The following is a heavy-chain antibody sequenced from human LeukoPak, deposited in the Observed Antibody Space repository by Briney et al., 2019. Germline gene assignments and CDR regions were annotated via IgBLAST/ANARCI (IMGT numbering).Heavy chain of an antibody. CDR1: GGTFSIYA. V-gene: IGHV1-69*04. J-gene: IGHJ4*02. Sequence: SVKVSCRACGGTFSIYAIRWVRQARGQGREWVGRIIPILGIANYAQKFQGRVTITADKSTSTAYMELSSLRSEDTAVYYCAREIVVVVAASGDFDYWGQGTLVTVSS. CDR3: AREIVVVVAASGDFDY. CDR2: IIPILGIA. D-gene: IGHD2-15*01.